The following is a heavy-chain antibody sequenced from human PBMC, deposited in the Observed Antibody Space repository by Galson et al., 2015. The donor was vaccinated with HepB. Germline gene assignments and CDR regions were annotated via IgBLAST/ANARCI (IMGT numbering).Heavy chain of an antibody. CDR3: ARGVYSQR. J-gene: IGHJ4*02. Sequence: SLRLSCAASGLTVSSNYMSWVRQAPGKGLEWVANIKQDGSEKYYVDSAKGRFTISRDNAKNSLYLQMNSLRAEDTAVYYCARGVYSQRWGQGTLVTVSS. D-gene: IGHD5-18*01. V-gene: IGHV3-7*03. CDR2: IKQDGSEK. CDR1: GLTVSSNY.